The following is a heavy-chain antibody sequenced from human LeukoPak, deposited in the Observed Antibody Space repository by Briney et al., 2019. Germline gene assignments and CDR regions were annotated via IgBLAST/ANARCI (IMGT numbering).Heavy chain of an antibody. J-gene: IGHJ3*02. D-gene: IGHD4-17*01. Sequence: GRSLRLSCAASGFTFDDYAMHWVRQAPGKGLEWVSGISWNSGSIGYADSVKGRFTISRDNAKNSLYLQMNSLRAEDTALYYCAKTNLYGDYGDAFDIWGRGTMVTVSS. V-gene: IGHV3-9*01. CDR3: AKTNLYGDYGDAFDI. CDR2: ISWNSGSI. CDR1: GFTFDDYA.